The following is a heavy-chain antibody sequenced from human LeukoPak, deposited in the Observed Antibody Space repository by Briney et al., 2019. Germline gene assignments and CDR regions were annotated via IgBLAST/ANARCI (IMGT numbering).Heavy chain of an antibody. V-gene: IGHV3-53*01. CDR3: AKSLTYYHENSDSI. CDR2: IYKDGRA. D-gene: IGHD3-22*01. Sequence: GGSLRLSCAASGFIVSSNYMTWVRQAPGKGLEWVSVIYKDGRAFYADSVKGRFTISRDNSKNTLYLQMNSLRAEDTAVYYCAKSLTYYHENSDSIWGQGTLVTVSS. CDR1: GFIVSSNY. J-gene: IGHJ4*02.